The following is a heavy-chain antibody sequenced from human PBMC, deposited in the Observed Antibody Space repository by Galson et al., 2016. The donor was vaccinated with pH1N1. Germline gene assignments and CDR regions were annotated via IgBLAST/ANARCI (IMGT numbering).Heavy chain of an antibody. V-gene: IGHV1-18*04. CDR3: ARDAPGGFQNYGMDV. Sequence: QSGAEVKMPGASVKVSCKASGYTFTSYGISWVRQAPGQGLEWMGWISAYTGNRNYAQKLQGRVTVTTDTSTSTAYMELRSLRSDDTAVYYCARDAPGGFQNYGMDVWGQGTTVTVSS. J-gene: IGHJ6*02. CDR2: ISAYTGNR. CDR1: GYTFTSYG. D-gene: IGHD3-16*01.